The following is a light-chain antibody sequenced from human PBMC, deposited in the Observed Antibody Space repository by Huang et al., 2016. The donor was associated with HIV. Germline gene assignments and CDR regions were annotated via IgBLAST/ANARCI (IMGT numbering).Light chain of an antibody. CDR3: MQGSHWPPYT. Sequence: DVVLNQSPLSLPVTLGQSASISCRSSQSLEYSDGNTYLSWFHQRPGQSPRSLIYNVLKRDSGVPDRFSGSGSGTDFTLKISRVEAEDVGTYYCMQGSHWPPYTFGQGTKLEI. CDR2: NVL. CDR1: QSLEYSDGNTY. V-gene: IGKV2-30*01. J-gene: IGKJ2*01.